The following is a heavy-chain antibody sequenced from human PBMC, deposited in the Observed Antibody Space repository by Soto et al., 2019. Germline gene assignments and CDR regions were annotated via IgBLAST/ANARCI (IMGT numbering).Heavy chain of an antibody. CDR1: GFTFSSYA. D-gene: IGHD3-16*01. CDR3: ATDLREWLREAVDI. V-gene: IGHV3-23*01. Sequence: GGSLGPSCAAAGFTFSSYAMTCVRQTPGKVLELVATISSVGGKKFYADSVKGRFTISRDESKETVYLQMESLREEDTALYYCATDLREWLREAVDIGGQGKRVKVS. J-gene: IGHJ3*02. CDR2: ISSVGGKK.